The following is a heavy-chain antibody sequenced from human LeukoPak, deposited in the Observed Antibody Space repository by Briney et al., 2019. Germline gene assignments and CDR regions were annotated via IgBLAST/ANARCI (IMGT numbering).Heavy chain of an antibody. J-gene: IGHJ3*02. CDR3: VRQPGSTAAFDT. V-gene: IGHV4-59*08. D-gene: IGHD5-18*01. CDR1: GVSMNNYY. CDR2: SHNNGES. Sequence: PSDTLSLTCIVSGVSMNNYYWSWIRQTPGKGLEWLAYSHNNGESRYNPSLKSRITISVYTSKSEFTLKLSSVTAADTAIYYCVRQPGSTAAFDTWGQGTMVTVS.